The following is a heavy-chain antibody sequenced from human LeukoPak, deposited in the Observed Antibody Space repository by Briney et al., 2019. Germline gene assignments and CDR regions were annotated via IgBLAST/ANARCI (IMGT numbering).Heavy chain of an antibody. V-gene: IGHV4-34*01. CDR3: ARLIAAQPYYYYGMDV. J-gene: IGHJ6*02. D-gene: IGHD6-6*01. CDR1: GGSFSGYY. Sequence: KASETLSLTCAVYGGSFSGYYWSWIRQPPGKGLEWIGEINHSGSTNYNPSLKSRVTISVDTSKNQFSLKLSSVTAADTAVYYCARLIAAQPYYYYGMDVWGQGTTVTVSS. CDR2: INHSGST.